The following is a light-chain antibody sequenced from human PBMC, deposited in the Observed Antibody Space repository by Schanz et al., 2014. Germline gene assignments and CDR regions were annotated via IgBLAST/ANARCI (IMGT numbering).Light chain of an antibody. CDR3: QQYGSSPPCT. V-gene: IGKV3-20*01. Sequence: EIVLTQSPGTLSLSPGERATLSCWASESVSSTYYQQRPGQAPRLLIYGASSRATGIPDRFSGSGSGTDFTLTISRLEPEDFALYYCQQYGSSPPCTFGQGTKLEIK. CDR2: GAS. J-gene: IGKJ2*02. CDR1: ESVSSTY.